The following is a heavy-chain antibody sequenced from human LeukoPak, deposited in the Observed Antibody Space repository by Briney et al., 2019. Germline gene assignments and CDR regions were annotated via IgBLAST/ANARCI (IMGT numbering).Heavy chain of an antibody. J-gene: IGHJ4*02. V-gene: IGHV4-38-2*01. D-gene: IGHD3-22*01. CDR1: GYSISSGYY. CDR3: ARAAPIRKYYYDNSGHTDY. Sequence: SETLSLTCAVSGYSISSGYYWGWIRQPPGKGLEWIGSIYHSGSTYYNPSLKSRVTISVDTSKNQFSLKLSSVTAADTAVYSCARAAPIRKYYYDNSGHTDYWGQGTLVTVSS. CDR2: IYHSGST.